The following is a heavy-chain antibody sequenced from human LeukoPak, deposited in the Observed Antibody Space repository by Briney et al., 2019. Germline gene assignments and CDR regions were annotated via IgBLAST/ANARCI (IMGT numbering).Heavy chain of an antibody. Sequence: PLETLSLTCTVSGYSISSGYYWGWIRQPPGKGLEWIGSIYHSGSTYYNPSLKSRVTISVDTSKNQFSLKLSSVTAADTAVYYCARAFYPGYYSYMAVWGKGTTVTVSS. V-gene: IGHV4-38-2*02. CDR1: GYSISSGYY. J-gene: IGHJ6*03. CDR3: ARAFYPGYYSYMAV. CDR2: IYHSGST. D-gene: IGHD3-3*02.